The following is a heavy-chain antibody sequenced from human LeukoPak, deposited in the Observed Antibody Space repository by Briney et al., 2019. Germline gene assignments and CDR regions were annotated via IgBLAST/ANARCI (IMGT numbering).Heavy chain of an antibody. Sequence: TLSLTCSVSGVSITSRNYYWLWLRQPPGKGLEWIGSIYYNGDTYYNLSLKSRVTISVDTSKYQCSLRLSSVTAADTAVYYCARVEGIQLDAFDIWGQGTMVTVSS. CDR3: ARVEGIQLDAFDI. J-gene: IGHJ3*02. V-gene: IGHV4-39*07. CDR1: GVSITSRNYY. D-gene: IGHD5-18*01. CDR2: IYYNGDT.